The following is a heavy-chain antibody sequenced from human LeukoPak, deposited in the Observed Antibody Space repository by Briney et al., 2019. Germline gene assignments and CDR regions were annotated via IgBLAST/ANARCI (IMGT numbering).Heavy chain of an antibody. CDR1: GGSISSYY. V-gene: IGHV4-59*01. J-gene: IGHJ5*02. CDR3: AREGDYDFWSGYQNWFDP. D-gene: IGHD3-3*01. Sequence: SETLSLTCTVSGGSISSYYWSWIRQPPGKGLEWIGYIYYSGSTNYNPSLKSRVTISVDTSKNQCSLKLSSVTAADTAVYYCAREGDYDFWSGYQNWFDPWGQGTLVTVSS. CDR2: IYYSGST.